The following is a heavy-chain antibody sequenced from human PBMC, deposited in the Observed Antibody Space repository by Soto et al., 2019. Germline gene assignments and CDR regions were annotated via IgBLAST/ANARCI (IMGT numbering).Heavy chain of an antibody. CDR1: GGSISSYY. Sequence: QVQLQESGPGLVKPSETLSLTCTVSGGSISSYYWSWIRQPPGKGLEWIGYIYYSGSTNYNPSRKSRVTISVDTSKNQFSLKLSSVTAADTAVYYCARGLYSSSWGNWFDPWGQGTLVTVSS. CDR3: ARGLYSSSWGNWFDP. J-gene: IGHJ5*02. CDR2: IYYSGST. V-gene: IGHV4-59*01. D-gene: IGHD6-13*01.